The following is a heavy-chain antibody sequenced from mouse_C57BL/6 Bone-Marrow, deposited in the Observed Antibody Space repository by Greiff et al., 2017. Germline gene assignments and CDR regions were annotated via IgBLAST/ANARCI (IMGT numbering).Heavy chain of an antibody. D-gene: IGHD2-5*01. CDR3: ARDGAIAYYSTSYAMDY. Sequence: EVNLVESGGGLVKPGGSLKLSCAASGFTFSSYAMSWVRQTPEKRLEWVATISDGGSYTYYPDNVKGRFTISRDNAKNNLYLQMSHLKSEDTAMYYCARDGAIAYYSTSYAMDYWGQGTSVTVSS. CDR2: ISDGGSYT. CDR1: GFTFSSYA. J-gene: IGHJ4*01. V-gene: IGHV5-4*01.